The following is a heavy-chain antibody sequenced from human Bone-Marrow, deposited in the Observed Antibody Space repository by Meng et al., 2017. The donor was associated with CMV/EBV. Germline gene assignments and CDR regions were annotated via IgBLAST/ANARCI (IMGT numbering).Heavy chain of an antibody. D-gene: IGHD3-22*01. J-gene: IGHJ4*02. Sequence: GESLKISCAASGFTFSSYSMNWVRQAPGKGLEWVSSISSSSSYIYYADSVKGRFTISRDNAKNSLYLQMNSLRAEDTAVYYCARDPRQYYDSSGTPPDYWGQGTLVTVSS. CDR1: GFTFSSYS. CDR2: ISSSSSYI. V-gene: IGHV3-21*01. CDR3: ARDPRQYYDSSGTPPDY.